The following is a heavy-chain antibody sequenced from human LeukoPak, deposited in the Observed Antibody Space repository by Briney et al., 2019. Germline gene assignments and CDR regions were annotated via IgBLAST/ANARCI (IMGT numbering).Heavy chain of an antibody. CDR1: GFTFSSYA. CDR3: AKDLMYQRHFDY. CDR2: IKGGGST. D-gene: IGHD2-2*01. Sequence: GGSLRLSCAASGFTFSSYAMSWFRQAPGKGLEWVSAIKGGGSTYYADSVKGRFTISRDNSKNTLYLQMNSLRAEDTAVYYCAKDLMYQRHFDYWGRGTLVIVSS. V-gene: IGHV3-23*01. J-gene: IGHJ4*02.